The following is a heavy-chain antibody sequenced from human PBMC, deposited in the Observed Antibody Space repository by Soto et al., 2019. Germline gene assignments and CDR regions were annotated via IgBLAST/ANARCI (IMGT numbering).Heavy chain of an antibody. CDR2: IYYSGST. Sequence: SETLSLTCTVSGGSISSGGYYWSWIRQHPGKGLEWIGYIYYSGSTYYNPSLKSRVTISVDTSKNQFSLKLSSVTAADTAVYYCERDSSNFRLFWGQGTLVTVSS. CDR1: GGSISSGGYY. V-gene: IGHV4-31*03. CDR3: ERDSSNFRLF. D-gene: IGHD4-4*01. J-gene: IGHJ4*02.